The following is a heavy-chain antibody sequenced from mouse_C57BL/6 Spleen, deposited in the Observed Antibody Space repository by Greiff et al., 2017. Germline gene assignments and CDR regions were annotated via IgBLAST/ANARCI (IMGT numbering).Heavy chain of an antibody. D-gene: IGHD2-4*01. V-gene: IGHV5-15*01. Sequence: EVHLVESGGGLVQPGGSLKLSCAASGFTFSDYGTAWVRQAPRKGPEGVAFIRTLAYSIYYADTVTGRFTISRENAQNTLYLEMSSLSSEDTVMYYCARRGDYDGRYYAMDYCGQGTSVTVSS. CDR1: GFTFSDYG. CDR3: ARRGDYDGRYYAMDY. J-gene: IGHJ4*01. CDR2: IRTLAYSI.